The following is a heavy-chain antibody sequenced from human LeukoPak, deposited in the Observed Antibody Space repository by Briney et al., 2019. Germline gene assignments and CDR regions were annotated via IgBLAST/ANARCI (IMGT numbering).Heavy chain of an antibody. CDR2: ISRNGCST. CDR3: ARGQGPTTAHNGY. V-gene: IGHV3-64*01. J-gene: IGHJ4*02. D-gene: IGHD4-11*01. Sequence: GGSLRLSCAASGFTAWKNYVSWVRPALGKGREYIAVISRNGCSTYYSTSLKGRFTIARDNYKNTLYLQMGSLRAEDMAVYYCARGQGPTTAHNGYCGQGTLVTVSS. CDR1: GFTAWKNY.